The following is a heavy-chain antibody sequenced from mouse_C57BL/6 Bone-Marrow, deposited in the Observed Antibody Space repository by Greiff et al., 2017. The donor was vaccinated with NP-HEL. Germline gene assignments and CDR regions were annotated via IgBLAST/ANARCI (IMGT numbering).Heavy chain of an antibody. CDR1: GFTFSDYY. CDR3: ARDTVPRYFDV. V-gene: IGHV5-16*01. Sequence: DVKLVESEGGLVQPGSSMKLSCTASGFTFSDYYMAWVRQVPEKGLEWVANINYDGSSTYYLDSLKSRFIISRDNAKNILYLQMSSLKSEDTATYYCARDTVPRYFDVWGTGTTVTVSS. CDR2: INYDGSST. D-gene: IGHD1-1*01. J-gene: IGHJ1*03.